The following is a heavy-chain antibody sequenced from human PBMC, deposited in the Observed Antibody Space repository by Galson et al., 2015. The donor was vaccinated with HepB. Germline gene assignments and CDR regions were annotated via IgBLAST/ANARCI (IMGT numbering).Heavy chain of an antibody. Sequence: SVKVSCKASGYTFTTYSFSWVRQAPGQGLEWMGWISASNGNTKYSQKLQGRVTMTTDTSTSTAYMELRSLRSDDTAVYYCARATRFPLYSTSWYSDYRGQGTLVTVSS. V-gene: IGHV1-18*01. CDR3: ARATRFPLYSTSWYSDY. D-gene: IGHD6-13*01. CDR1: GYTFTTYS. CDR2: ISASNGNT. J-gene: IGHJ4*02.